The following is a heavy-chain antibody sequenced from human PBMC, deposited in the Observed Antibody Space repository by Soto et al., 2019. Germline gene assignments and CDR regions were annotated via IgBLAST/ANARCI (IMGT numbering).Heavy chain of an antibody. Sequence: EVQLLESGGGLVQPGGSLRLSCAASGFTFSHYAMSWVRQAPGKGLQWVSTIFGSGAPTHYADSVKGPFGISRDNSNNMLFLEMNSLKDEDTAVYYCTREASSWGFAFDLWGQGTRVAVSS. D-gene: IGHD3-16*01. V-gene: IGHV3-23*01. CDR1: GFTFSHYA. J-gene: IGHJ3*01. CDR3: TREASSWGFAFDL. CDR2: IFGSGAPT.